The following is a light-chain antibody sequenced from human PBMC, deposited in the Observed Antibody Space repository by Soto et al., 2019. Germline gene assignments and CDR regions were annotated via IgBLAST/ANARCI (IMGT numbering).Light chain of an antibody. CDR1: QDIRTD. V-gene: IGKV1-6*01. CDR2: AAS. CDR3: QQYYISPGT. J-gene: IGKJ1*01. Sequence: AIQVTQSPSSLSASVGDRVTITCRTSQDIRTDLGWYQQKPGKAPKLLIYAASRLQSGVPSRFSGSGSGTDFTLTISSLQPEDFAIYYCQQYYISPGTFGQGTKVDI.